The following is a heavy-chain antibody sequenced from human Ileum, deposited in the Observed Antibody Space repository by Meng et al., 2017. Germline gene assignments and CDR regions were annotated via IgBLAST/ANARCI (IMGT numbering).Heavy chain of an antibody. CDR1: GGSIGTSAC. CDR2: IHHSGST. D-gene: IGHD1-26*01. CDR3: AREWSGSYRHFDY. V-gene: IGHV4-4*02. J-gene: IGHJ4*02. Sequence: QVRRQASVPGLLNPSSTLSSTCAFSGGSIGTSACWSWAAPPPGKGLEWIGEIHHSGSTNYNPSLKSRVTISVDKSKNHFSLKLNSVTAAATAVYYCAREWSGSYRHFDYWGQGTLVTVSS.